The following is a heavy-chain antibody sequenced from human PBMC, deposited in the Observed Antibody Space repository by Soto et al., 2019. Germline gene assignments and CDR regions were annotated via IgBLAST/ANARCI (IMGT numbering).Heavy chain of an antibody. CDR2: INSNSGGT. Sequence: ASVKVSCKASGYTFTGYYMHWVRQAPGQGLEWKGWINSNSGGTNYAQKFQGWVTMTRDTSISTAYMELSRLRSDDTAVYYCARGGGCSSTSCLNWFDPWGQGTLVTVSS. CDR1: GYTFTGYY. CDR3: ARGGGCSSTSCLNWFDP. D-gene: IGHD2-2*01. J-gene: IGHJ5*02. V-gene: IGHV1-2*04.